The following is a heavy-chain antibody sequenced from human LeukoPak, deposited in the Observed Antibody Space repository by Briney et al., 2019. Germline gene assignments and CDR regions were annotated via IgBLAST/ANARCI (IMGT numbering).Heavy chain of an antibody. V-gene: IGHV4-39*07. J-gene: IGHJ4*02. CDR2: IYYSGST. Sequence: SETLSLTCTVSGGSISTSNYYWGWVRQPPGRGLEWIGSIYYSGSTYYNPSLKSRVTISVDTSKNQFSLKLSSVTAADTAVYYCARGNYDFWSVVLDTPIDYWGQGTLVTVSS. D-gene: IGHD3-3*01. CDR1: GGSISTSNYY. CDR3: ARGNYDFWSVVLDTPIDY.